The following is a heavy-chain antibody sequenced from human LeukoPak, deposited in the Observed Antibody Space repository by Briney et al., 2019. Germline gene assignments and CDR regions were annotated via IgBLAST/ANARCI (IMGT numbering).Heavy chain of an antibody. CDR3: ASSGRGSYYYYYYMDV. J-gene: IGHJ6*03. V-gene: IGHV3-7*01. CDR1: GFTFSSYW. D-gene: IGHD3-10*01. Sequence: GGALRLSCAASGFTFSSYWMSWGRQAPGKGLEGGANKKQDGSEKYYVDSVKGRFTISRDNAKNSLYLQMNSLRAEDTAVYYCASSGRGSYYYYYYMDVWGKGTTVTVSS. CDR2: KKQDGSEK.